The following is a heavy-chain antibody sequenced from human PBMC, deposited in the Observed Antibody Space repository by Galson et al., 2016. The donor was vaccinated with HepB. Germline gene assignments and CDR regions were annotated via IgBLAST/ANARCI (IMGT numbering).Heavy chain of an antibody. J-gene: IGHJ4*02. CDR1: GFTFGDFY. CDR3: ARGYSGASTY. V-gene: IGHV3-11*04. CDR2: ISAHSNSI. D-gene: IGHD4-11*01. Sequence: SCAASGFTFGDFYMSWIRQAPGKGLEFVAYISAHSNSIYYADSVQGRFTVSRDNAQNSLYLRMNSLRVDDTAVYFCARGYSGASTYWGQGTLVAVSS.